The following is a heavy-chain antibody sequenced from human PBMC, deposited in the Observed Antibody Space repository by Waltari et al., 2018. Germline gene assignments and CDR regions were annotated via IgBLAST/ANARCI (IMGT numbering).Heavy chain of an antibody. D-gene: IGHD2-15*01. Sequence: QVHLKASGPALVKPSETLSLTCTVSGSSISVFYWGWIRQPAGKGLEWVGRASASGSTNYNPSLKSRITMAADTSRNQFSLTLTDVTAADTAMYYCVREKGGLGGWFDPWSQGIQVTVSS. CDR2: ASASGST. J-gene: IGHJ5*02. CDR3: VREKGGLGGWFDP. CDR1: GSSISVFY. V-gene: IGHV4-4*07.